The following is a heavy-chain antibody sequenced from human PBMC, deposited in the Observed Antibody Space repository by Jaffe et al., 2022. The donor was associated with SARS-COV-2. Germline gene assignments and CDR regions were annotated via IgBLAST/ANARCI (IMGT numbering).Heavy chain of an antibody. J-gene: IGHJ5*02. CDR3: ARDFFLSDCSSTSCYEDWFDP. CDR2: ISSSSSYI. Sequence: EVQLVESGGGLVKPGGSLRLSCAASGFTFSSYSMNWVRQAPGKGLEWVSSISSSSSYIYYADSVKGRFTISRDNAKNSLYLQMNSLRAEDTAVYYCARDFFLSDCSSTSCYEDWFDPWGQGTLVTVSS. V-gene: IGHV3-21*01. D-gene: IGHD2-2*01. CDR1: GFTFSSYS.